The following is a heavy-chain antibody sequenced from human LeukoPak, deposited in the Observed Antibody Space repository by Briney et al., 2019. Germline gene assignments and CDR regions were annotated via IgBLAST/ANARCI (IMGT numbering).Heavy chain of an antibody. V-gene: IGHV4-59*01. J-gene: IGHJ4*02. CDR1: GGSISSYY. CDR3: AREGLPYSGRDKAVFDY. D-gene: IGHD1-26*01. CDR2: IYYSGST. Sequence: PSETLSLTCTVSGGSISSYYWSWIRQPPGKGLEWIEYIYYSGSTNYNPSLKSRVTISVDTSKNQFSLKLSSVTAADTAVYYCAREGLPYSGRDKAVFDYWGQGTLVTVSS.